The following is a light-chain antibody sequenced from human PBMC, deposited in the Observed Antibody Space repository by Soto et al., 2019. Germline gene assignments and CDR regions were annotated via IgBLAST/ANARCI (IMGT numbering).Light chain of an antibody. Sequence: DIQLTQSPSTLSAAVGDSVTITCRASQNIRNLLAWYQQKPGKAPKPLIYDASTLKTGVPSRFSGSGSGSEFTLTISSLQPDGFATYYCQHYNSYSEAFGQGTKVDIK. CDR2: DAS. V-gene: IGKV1-5*01. CDR3: QHYNSYSEA. CDR1: QNIRNL. J-gene: IGKJ1*01.